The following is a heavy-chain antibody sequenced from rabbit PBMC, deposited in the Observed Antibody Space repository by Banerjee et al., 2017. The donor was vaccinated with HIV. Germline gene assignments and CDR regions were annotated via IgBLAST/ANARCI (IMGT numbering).Heavy chain of an antibody. CDR2: IYTGSGNT. CDR1: GFDFSNYY. J-gene: IGHJ4*01. V-gene: IGHV1S43*01. D-gene: IGHD4-1*01. Sequence: QEQLKESGGGLVQPGGSLKLSCKASGFDFSNYYMSWVRQAPGKGLELIACIYTGSGNTWYASWVNGRFTISRSTSLNTVDLKMTSLTVADTATYFCARAVSSGWGGFFNLWGPGTLVTVS. CDR3: ARAVSSGWGGFFNL.